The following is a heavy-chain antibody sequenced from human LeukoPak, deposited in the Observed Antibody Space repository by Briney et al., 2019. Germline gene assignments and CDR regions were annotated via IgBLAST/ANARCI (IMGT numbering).Heavy chain of an antibody. Sequence: GGSLRLSCAASGFAFNTYDMNWVRQAPGKGLEWISYISSSSRTIYYADSVKGQFTTSRDNAKNSLFLQMDSLRAEDTAVYYCARDLAGHYYGSGSSFDYWGQGTLVTVSS. J-gene: IGHJ4*02. D-gene: IGHD3-10*01. V-gene: IGHV3-48*04. CDR1: GFAFNTYD. CDR2: ISSSSRTI. CDR3: ARDLAGHYYGSGSSFDY.